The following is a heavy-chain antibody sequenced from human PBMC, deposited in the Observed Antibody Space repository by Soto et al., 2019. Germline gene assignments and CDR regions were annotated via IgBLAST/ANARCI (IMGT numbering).Heavy chain of an antibody. D-gene: IGHD1-26*01. V-gene: IGHV4-31*03. CDR2: IYYSGST. CDR3: ARVRPGGSGSYPYYFDY. Sequence: QVQLQESGPGLVKPSQTLSLTCTVSGGSISSGGYYWSWIRQHPGKGLEWIGYIYYSGSTYYNPSLKSRVTISVDTSKNQFSLKLSSVTAADTAMYYCARVRPGGSGSYPYYFDYWGQGTLVTVSS. CDR1: GGSISSGGYY. J-gene: IGHJ4*02.